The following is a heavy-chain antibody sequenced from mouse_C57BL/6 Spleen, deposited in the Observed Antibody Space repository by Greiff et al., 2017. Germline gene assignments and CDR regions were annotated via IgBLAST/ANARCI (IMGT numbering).Heavy chain of an antibody. J-gene: IGHJ3*01. V-gene: IGHV1-54*01. CDR2: FHPGSGGT. CDR3: ARGGFAY. CDR1: GYAFTNYL. Sequence: QVQLQQSGAELVRPGTSVKVSCKASGYAFTNYLIEWVKQRPGQGLEWIGVFHPGSGGTNYNEKFKGKATLTADKSSSPAYMPLSSLTSEDSAVYFCARGGFAYWGQGTLVTVSA.